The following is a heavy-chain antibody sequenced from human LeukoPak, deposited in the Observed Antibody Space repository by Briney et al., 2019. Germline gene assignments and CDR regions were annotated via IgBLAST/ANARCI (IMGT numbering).Heavy chain of an antibody. J-gene: IGHJ4*02. Sequence: GASVKVSCKASGYTFTGHYMHWVRQAPGQGLEWMGWINPNSGDTSYAQKFQGRVTMTRDTSISTAYMDLSRLRSDDTAVYYCARVGWGSSYYFDYWGRGTLVTVSS. CDR1: GYTFTGHY. CDR2: INPNSGDT. V-gene: IGHV1-2*02. CDR3: ARVGWGSSYYFDY. D-gene: IGHD2-21*01.